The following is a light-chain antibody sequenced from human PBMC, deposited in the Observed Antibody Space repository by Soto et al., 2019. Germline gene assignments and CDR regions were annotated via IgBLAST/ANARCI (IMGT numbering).Light chain of an antibody. CDR2: EVS. CDR1: SSDVGGYNY. J-gene: IGLJ1*01. V-gene: IGLV2-14*01. CDR3: SSYTSSYTQV. Sequence: QSVLTQPASVSGSPGQSTTISCTGTSSDVGGYNYVSWYQQHPGKAPKLMIYEVSNRPSGVSNRFSGSKSGNTASLTISGLQAEDEADYYCSSYTSSYTQVFGTGTKVTVL.